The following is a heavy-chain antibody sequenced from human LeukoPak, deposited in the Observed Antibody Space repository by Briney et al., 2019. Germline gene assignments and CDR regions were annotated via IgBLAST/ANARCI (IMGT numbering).Heavy chain of an antibody. CDR2: ISSSGSTI. J-gene: IGHJ3*02. CDR1: GFTFSDYY. V-gene: IGHV3-11*04. CDR3: ARNLPQLWNDEDAFDI. Sequence: KSGGSLRLSCAASGFTFSDYYMSWIRQAPGKGLEWVSYISSSGSTIYYADSVEGRFTISRDNAKNSLYLQMNSLRAEDTAVYYCARNLPQLWNDEDAFDIWGQGTMVTVSS. D-gene: IGHD5-18*01.